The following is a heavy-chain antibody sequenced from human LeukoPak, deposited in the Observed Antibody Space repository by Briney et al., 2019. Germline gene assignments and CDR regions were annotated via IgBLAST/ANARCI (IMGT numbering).Heavy chain of an antibody. Sequence: SETLSLTCAVYGGSFSGYYWSWIRQPPGKGLEWIGEINHSGSTNYNPSLKRRVTISVDTSKNQFSLKLSSVTAADTAVYYCARGRENSIVVVTAWFGMDVWGQGTTVTVSS. J-gene: IGHJ6*02. D-gene: IGHD2-21*02. CDR3: ARGRENSIVVVTAWFGMDV. CDR2: INHSGST. CDR1: GGSFSGYY. V-gene: IGHV4-34*01.